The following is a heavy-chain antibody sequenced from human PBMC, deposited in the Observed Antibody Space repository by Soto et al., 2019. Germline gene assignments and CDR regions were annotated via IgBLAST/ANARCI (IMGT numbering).Heavy chain of an antibody. CDR2: ITGSGGST. Sequence: GGSLRLSCVASGFPFSTYAMSWVRQAPGKGLEWVSAITGSGGSTYHADSVKGRFTISRDNSKNTLYLQMNSLRADDTAVYYCAKGSSASRPYYFDYWGQGTLVTVSS. J-gene: IGHJ4*02. D-gene: IGHD3-22*01. V-gene: IGHV3-23*01. CDR3: AKGSSASRPYYFDY. CDR1: GFPFSTYA.